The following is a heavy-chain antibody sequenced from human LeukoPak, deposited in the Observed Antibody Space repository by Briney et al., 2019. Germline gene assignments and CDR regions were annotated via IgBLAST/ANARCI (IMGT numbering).Heavy chain of an antibody. CDR1: GGTFSSYA. CDR2: MNPNSGNT. CDR3: ARVPREIMSI. V-gene: IGHV1-8*02. Sequence: ASVKVSCKASGGTFSSYAISWVRQATGQGLEWMGWMNPNSGNTGYAQKFQGRVTMTRNTSISTAYMELSSLRSEDTAVYYCARVPREIMSIWGQGTMVTVSS. D-gene: IGHD1-26*01. J-gene: IGHJ3*02.